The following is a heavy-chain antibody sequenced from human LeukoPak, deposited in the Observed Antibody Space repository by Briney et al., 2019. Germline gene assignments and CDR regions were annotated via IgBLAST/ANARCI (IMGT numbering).Heavy chain of an antibody. D-gene: IGHD6-13*01. CDR1: GFTFSSYS. CDR2: ISSSSSYI. V-gene: IGHV3-21*01. CDR3: ARDFSSWQYYFDY. J-gene: IGHJ4*02. Sequence: KPGGSLRLSCAASGFTFSSYSMNWVRQAPGKGLEWVSFISSSSSYIYYADSVKGRFTISRDNAKNSLYLQMNSLRAEDTAVYYCARDFSSWQYYFDYWGQGTLVTVSS.